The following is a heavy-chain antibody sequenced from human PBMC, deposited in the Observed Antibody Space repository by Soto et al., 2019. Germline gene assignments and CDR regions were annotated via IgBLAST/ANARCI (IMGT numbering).Heavy chain of an antibody. CDR3: ATDQLSLLNFDS. D-gene: IGHD1-1*01. J-gene: IGHJ4*02. V-gene: IGHV3-21*01. CDR1: GFTFSLYS. CDR2: ISSSAYI. Sequence: PGGSLRLSCTASGFTFSLYSMTWVRQAPGKGLEWVSTISSSAYIYYADSVKGRFTISRDNAKNSLFLQMNSLRTEDTAVYYCATDQLSLLNFDSWGQGTLVTVSS.